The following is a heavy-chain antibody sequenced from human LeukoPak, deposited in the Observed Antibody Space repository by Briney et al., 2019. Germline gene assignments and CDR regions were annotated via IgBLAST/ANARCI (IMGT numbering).Heavy chain of an antibody. J-gene: IGHJ4*02. D-gene: IGHD6-19*01. CDR3: LTTYSSHWYNEGNY. V-gene: IGHV3-7*01. CDR2: INQDGSGE. Sequence: GSLRLSCVASGFTFSRYWMSWVRQAPGKGLEWVAKINQDGSGEYYLDSVKGRFTISRDNAKNSLYLQMNSLRADDTAVYFCLTTYSSHWYNEGNYWGQGTLVTVSS. CDR1: GFTFSRYW.